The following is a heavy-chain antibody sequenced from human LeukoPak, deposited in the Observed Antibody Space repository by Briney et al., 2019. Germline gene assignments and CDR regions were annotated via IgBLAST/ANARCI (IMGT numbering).Heavy chain of an antibody. D-gene: IGHD3-22*01. CDR1: GGSISSYY. Sequence: SETLSLTCTVSGGSISSYYWSWIRQPPGKGLEWIGYIYYSGSTNYNPSLKSRVTISVDTSKNQFSLKLSSVTAADTAVYYCARSTYYYDSSGYSYYSYYYMDVWGKGTTVTISS. CDR2: IYYSGST. CDR3: ARSTYYYDSSGYSYYSYYYMDV. V-gene: IGHV4-59*01. J-gene: IGHJ6*03.